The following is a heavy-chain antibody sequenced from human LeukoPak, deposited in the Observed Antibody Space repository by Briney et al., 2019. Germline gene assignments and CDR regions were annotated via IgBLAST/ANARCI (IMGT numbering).Heavy chain of an antibody. Sequence: GGSLRLSCAASGFTFSSYAMHWVRQAPGKGLEWVAVISYDGSNKYYADSVKGRFTISRDNSKNTLYLQMNSLRAEDTAVHYCARGGTTAIGSSFDYWGQGPLVTVSS. J-gene: IGHJ4*02. CDR2: ISYDGSNK. CDR3: ARGGTTAIGSSFDY. D-gene: IGHD4-11*01. V-gene: IGHV3-30*04. CDR1: GFTFSSYA.